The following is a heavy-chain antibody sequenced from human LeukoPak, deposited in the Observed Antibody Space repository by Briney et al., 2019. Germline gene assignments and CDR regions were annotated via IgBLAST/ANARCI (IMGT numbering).Heavy chain of an antibody. CDR1: GGSITSYF. D-gene: IGHD2-15*01. CDR3: AQMPPYSPGYSQQ. Sequence: PSETLSLTCTVSGGSITSYFWTWIRQPPGKGLEWIGYIYHNSGTTNYNPSLKSRVSISVDTSKTHFSLRLSSVTTADTAVYYCAQMPPYSPGYSQQWGQGTLVTVSS. V-gene: IGHV4-59*01. CDR2: IYHNSGTT. J-gene: IGHJ1*01.